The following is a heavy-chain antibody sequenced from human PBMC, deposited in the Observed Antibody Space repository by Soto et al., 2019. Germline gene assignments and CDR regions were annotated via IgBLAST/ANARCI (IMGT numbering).Heavy chain of an antibody. CDR1: GFTFSDYY. V-gene: IGHV3-11*01. Sequence: TGGSLRLSCAASGFTFSDYYMSWIRQAPGKGLEWVSYISSSGSTVYYADSVKGRFTISRDNAKNSLYLQMNSLRAEDTAVYYCASTYCGGDCYFVAFDIWGQGTMVTVSS. J-gene: IGHJ3*02. D-gene: IGHD2-21*02. CDR3: ASTYCGGDCYFVAFDI. CDR2: ISSSGSTV.